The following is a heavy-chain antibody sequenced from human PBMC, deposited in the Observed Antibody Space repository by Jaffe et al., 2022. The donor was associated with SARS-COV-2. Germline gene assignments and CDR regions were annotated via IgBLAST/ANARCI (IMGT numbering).Heavy chain of an antibody. J-gene: IGHJ6*03. V-gene: IGHV3-15*01. CDR1: GFTFSNAW. D-gene: IGHD4-17*01. CDR3: TTVQGKDYGDRYYYYYYMDV. Sequence: EVQLVESGGGLVKPGGSLRLSCAASGFTFSNAWMSWVRQAPGKGLEWVGRIKSKTDGGTTDYAAPVKGRFTISRDDSKNTLYLQMNSLKTEDTAVYYCTTVQGKDYGDRYYYYYYMDVWGKGTTVTVSS. CDR2: IKSKTDGGTT.